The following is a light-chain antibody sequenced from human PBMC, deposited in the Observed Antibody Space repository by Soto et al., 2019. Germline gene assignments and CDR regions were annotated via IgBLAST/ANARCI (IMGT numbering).Light chain of an antibody. V-gene: IGKV3-11*01. CDR2: DAS. J-gene: IGKJ5*01. CDR3: QQRNVWPPST. Sequence: FTQSTDPLSVAQGERATLSCRASHRIQTSLAWYQQKPGQAPRLVIFDASNRANGVPARFGGSGSGTDFTLTINGLEPEEFAVYYCQQRNVWPPSTFGQGTRLEIK. CDR1: HRIQTS.